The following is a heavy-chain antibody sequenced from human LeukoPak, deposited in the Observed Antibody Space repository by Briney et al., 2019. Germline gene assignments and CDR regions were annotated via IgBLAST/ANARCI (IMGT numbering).Heavy chain of an antibody. CDR1: GFTFSSYG. D-gene: IGHD2-15*01. CDR2: IR. CDR3: AKDLHQLYCSGGSCYSVWYFQH. V-gene: IGHV3-30*02. J-gene: IGHJ1*01. Sequence: GGSLRLSCAASGFTFSSYGMHWVRQAPGKGLEWVAFIRCRFTISRDNSKNTLYLQMNSLIAEDTAVYYCAKDLHQLYCSGGSCYSVWYFQHWGQGTLVTVSS.